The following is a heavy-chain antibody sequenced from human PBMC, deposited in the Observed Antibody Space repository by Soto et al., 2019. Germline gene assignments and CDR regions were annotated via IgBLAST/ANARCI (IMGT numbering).Heavy chain of an antibody. Sequence: PGGSLRLSCAASGFTFSDYYMSWIRQAPGKGLEWVSYISSSSSYTNYADSVKGRFTISRDNAKNSLYLQMNSLRAEDTAVYYCAREPHSYYDSSGYYSQAVWGQGTTVTVSS. J-gene: IGHJ6*02. D-gene: IGHD3-22*01. CDR2: ISSSSSYT. V-gene: IGHV3-11*06. CDR1: GFTFSDYY. CDR3: AREPHSYYDSSGYYSQAV.